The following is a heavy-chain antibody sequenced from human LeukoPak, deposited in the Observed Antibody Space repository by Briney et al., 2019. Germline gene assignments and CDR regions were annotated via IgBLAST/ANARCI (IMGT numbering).Heavy chain of an antibody. CDR2: IIPIFGTA. J-gene: IGHJ5*02. D-gene: IGHD2-15*01. V-gene: IGHV1-69*05. CDR1: GGTLSSYA. CDR3: VRDRSGGSWFDP. Sequence: SVKVSCKASGGTLSSYAISWVRQAPGQGLEWMGGIIPIFGTANYAQKFQGRVTITTDESTSTAYMELSSLRSEDTAVYYCVRDRSGGSWFDPWGQGTLVTVSS.